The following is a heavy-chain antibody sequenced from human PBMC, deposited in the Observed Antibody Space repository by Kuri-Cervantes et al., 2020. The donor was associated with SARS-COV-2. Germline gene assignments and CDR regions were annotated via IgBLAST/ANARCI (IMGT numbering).Heavy chain of an antibody. D-gene: IGHD4-17*01. Sequence: SQTLSLTCAVSGGSISSGGYSWSWIRQPPGKGLEWIGYIYHSGSTYYNPSLKSRVTISVDTSKNQFSLKLSSVTAADTAVYYCARDGRYGELNWFDPWGQGTLVTVSS. CDR1: GGSISSGGYS. CDR3: ARDGRYGELNWFDP. V-gene: IGHV4-30-2*01. CDR2: IYHSGST. J-gene: IGHJ5*02.